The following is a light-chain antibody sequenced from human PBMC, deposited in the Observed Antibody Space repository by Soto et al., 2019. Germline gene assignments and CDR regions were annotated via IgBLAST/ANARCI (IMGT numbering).Light chain of an antibody. J-gene: IGKJ1*01. Sequence: EVVLTQSPGTLSLSPGERATLSCRATQTINSGLAWYQHKRAQAPSLPIYGVSVRATGIPASFGGSGSGTDFTLIISRLEPEDFAVYYCQQYGSSPPWTFGQGTKVDIK. CDR3: QQYGSSPPWT. V-gene: IGKV3-20*01. CDR1: QTINSG. CDR2: GVS.